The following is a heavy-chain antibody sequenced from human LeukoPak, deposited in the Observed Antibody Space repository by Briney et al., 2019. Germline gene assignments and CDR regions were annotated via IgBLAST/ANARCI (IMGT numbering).Heavy chain of an antibody. V-gene: IGHV1-69*01. CDR2: IIPIFGTA. Sequence: GGSLRLSCAASGFTFSNYAMSWVRQAPGQGLEWMGGIIPIFGTANYAQKFQGRVTITADESTSTAYMELSSLRSEDTAVYYCARVPYYYDSSGPYWYFDLWGRGTLVTVSS. D-gene: IGHD3-22*01. J-gene: IGHJ2*01. CDR1: GFTFSNYA. CDR3: ARVPYYYDSSGPYWYFDL.